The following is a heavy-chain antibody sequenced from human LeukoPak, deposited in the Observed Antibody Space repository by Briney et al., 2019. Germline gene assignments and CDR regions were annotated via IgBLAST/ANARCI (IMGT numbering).Heavy chain of an antibody. CDR1: GGTFSSFD. V-gene: IGHV1-69*13. J-gene: IGHJ4*02. CDR3: AREDSSGFIDY. Sequence: SVKVSCKASGGTFSSFDISWVRQAPGQGLEWMGGIIPIFGTANYAQKFQGRVTITADESTSTAYMELSSLRSEDTAVYYCAREDSSGFIDYWGQGTLVTVSS. CDR2: IIPIFGTA. D-gene: IGHD6-19*01.